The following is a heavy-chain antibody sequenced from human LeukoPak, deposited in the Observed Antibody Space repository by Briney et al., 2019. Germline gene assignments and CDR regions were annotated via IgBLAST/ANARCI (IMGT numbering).Heavy chain of an antibody. J-gene: IGHJ3*02. CDR2: ISAYNGNT. CDR3: ARVFYSSGLNDAFDI. Sequence: ASVKVSCKASGYAFTSYGISWVRQAPGQGLEWMGWISAYNGNTNYAQKLQGRVTMTTDTSTSTAYMELRSLRSDDTAVYYCARVFYSSGLNDAFDIWGQGTMVTVPS. CDR1: GYAFTSYG. V-gene: IGHV1-18*01. D-gene: IGHD6-19*01.